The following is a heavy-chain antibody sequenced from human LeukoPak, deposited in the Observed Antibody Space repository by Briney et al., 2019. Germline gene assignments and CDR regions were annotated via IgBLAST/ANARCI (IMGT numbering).Heavy chain of an antibody. CDR2: IRYDGSNK. CDR3: AGGATSYGDAFDI. CDR1: GFTFSSYG. J-gene: IGHJ3*02. V-gene: IGHV3-30*02. Sequence: GGSLRLSCAASGFTFSSYGMHWVRQAPGKGLEWVAFIRYDGSNKYYADSVKGRFTISRDNSKNTLYLQMNGLRAEDTAVYYCAGGATSYGDAFDIWGQGTMVTASS. D-gene: IGHD1-26*01.